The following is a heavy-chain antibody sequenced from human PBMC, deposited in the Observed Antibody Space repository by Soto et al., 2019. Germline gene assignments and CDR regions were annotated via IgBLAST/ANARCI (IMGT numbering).Heavy chain of an antibody. D-gene: IGHD4-17*01. CDR1: GGSISSGGYY. CDR2: IYYSGST. V-gene: IGHV4-31*03. CDR3: ARSPSYGDHVAVPGWFDP. J-gene: IGHJ5*02. Sequence: QVQLQESGPGLVKPSQTLSLTCTVSGGSISSGGYYWSWIRQHPGKGLEWIGYIYYSGSTYYNPSPLSRVTISVDTSKNQFSLKLSSVTAADTAVYYCARSPSYGDHVAVPGWFDPWGQGTLFTVSS.